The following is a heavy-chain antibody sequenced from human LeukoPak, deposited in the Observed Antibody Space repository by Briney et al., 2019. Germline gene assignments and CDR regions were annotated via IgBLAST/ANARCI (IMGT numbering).Heavy chain of an antibody. CDR3: AKDEIAFFDY. CDR2: ISGSGGST. Sequence: GGSLRLSCAASGFTFSSYSMNWVRQAPGKGLEWVSAISGSGGSTYYADSVKGRFTISRDNSKNTLYLQMNSLRAEDTAVYYCAKDEIAFFDYWGQGTLVTVSS. CDR1: GFTFSSYS. J-gene: IGHJ4*02. D-gene: IGHD2-15*01. V-gene: IGHV3-23*01.